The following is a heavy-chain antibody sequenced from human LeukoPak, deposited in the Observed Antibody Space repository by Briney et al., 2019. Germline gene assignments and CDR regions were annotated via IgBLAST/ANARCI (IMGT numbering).Heavy chain of an antibody. D-gene: IGHD2-15*01. J-gene: IGHJ5*02. CDR3: ARGPYCSGGNCYPNWFDP. V-gene: IGHV3-48*01. CDR1: GFTVSSNY. CDR2: ISSSSSTI. Sequence: GGSLRLSCAASGFTVSSNYMSWVRQAPGKALEWVSYISSSSSTIYYADSVKGRFTISRDNAKNSLYLQMNSLRAEDTAVYYCARGPYCSGGNCYPNWFDPWGQGTPVTVSS.